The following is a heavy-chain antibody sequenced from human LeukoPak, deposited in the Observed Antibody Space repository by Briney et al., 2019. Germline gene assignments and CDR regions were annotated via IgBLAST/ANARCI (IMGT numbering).Heavy chain of an antibody. V-gene: IGHV4-61*02. CDR1: VGSISSGDYY. D-gene: IGHD4-11*01. CDR2: IYTSGST. CDR3: ARSTTVTTSYYYYYGMDV. Sequence: SETLSHTCTVSVGSISSGDYYWSWIRQPAGKGLEWIGRIYTSGSTNYNPSLKSRVTMSVDTSKNQFSLKLSSVTAADTAVYYCARSTTVTTSYYYYYGMDVWGQGTTVTVSS. J-gene: IGHJ6*02.